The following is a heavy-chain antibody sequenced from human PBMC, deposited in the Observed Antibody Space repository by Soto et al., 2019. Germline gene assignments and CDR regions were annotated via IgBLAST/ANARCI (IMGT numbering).Heavy chain of an antibody. CDR2: INSDGSNT. Sequence: VQLVESGGGLVQPGGSLRLSCAASGFTFSIYWMHWVRQAPGKGLVGVSRINSDGSNTGYADSVKGRFTISRDNATNTVYLQMNILRSADTAVYFCVMLQTVNDNGIDPWGQGTLVTVSS. V-gene: IGHV3-74*01. CDR1: GFTFSIYW. J-gene: IGHJ5*02. D-gene: IGHD4-4*01. CDR3: VMLQTVNDNGIDP.